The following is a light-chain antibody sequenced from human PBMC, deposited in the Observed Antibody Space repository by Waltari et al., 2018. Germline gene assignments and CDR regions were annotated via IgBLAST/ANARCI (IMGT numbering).Light chain of an antibody. J-gene: IGKJ4*01. V-gene: IGKV3-15*01. Sequence: EIVLTQSPAILSVSPGEGATLSCRASQSVRDNLAWYQHKPGQAPRLLIFGASTRATGLPARFSGSGSGTEFTLTITSLQSEDSAVYFCQQYNGQPLTFGGGTKVEIK. CDR1: QSVRDN. CDR2: GAS. CDR3: QQYNGQPLT.